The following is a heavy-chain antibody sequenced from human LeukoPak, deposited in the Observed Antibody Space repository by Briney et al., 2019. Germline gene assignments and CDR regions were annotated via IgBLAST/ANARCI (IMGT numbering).Heavy chain of an antibody. J-gene: IGHJ4*02. D-gene: IGHD3-9*01. V-gene: IGHV1-18*01. Sequence: ASVKVSCKASGYTFTSYGISWVRQAPGQGLEWMGWVSTYNGNTNYAQNLQGRVTMTTDRSTSTAYMELRSLTSDDTAVYYCAGDRATLRGNNYDLLTGYYTGWDYWAQGTLVSVSS. CDR3: AGDRATLRGNNYDLLTGYYTGWDY. CDR1: GYTFTSYG. CDR2: VSTYNGNT.